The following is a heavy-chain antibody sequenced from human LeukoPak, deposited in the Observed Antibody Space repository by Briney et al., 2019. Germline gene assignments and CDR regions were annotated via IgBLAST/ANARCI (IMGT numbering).Heavy chain of an antibody. CDR1: GGSISSSSYY. J-gene: IGHJ4*02. V-gene: IGHV4-39*07. D-gene: IGHD6-13*01. CDR3: AREVSSTTTCIDY. CDR2: IYYSGST. Sequence: NPSETLSLTCTVSGGSISSSSYYWGWIRQPPGKGLEWIGTIYYSGSTYYNPSLKSRVTISVDTSKNQFSLKLSSVTAADTAVYFCAREVSSTTTCIDYWGQGTLVTVSS.